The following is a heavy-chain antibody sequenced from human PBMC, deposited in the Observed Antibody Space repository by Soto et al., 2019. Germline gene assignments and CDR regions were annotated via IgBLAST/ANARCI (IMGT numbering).Heavy chain of an antibody. CDR2: IYYSGST. J-gene: IGHJ4*02. V-gene: IGHV4-39*01. CDR1: GGSISSSSYY. CDR3: AEAAGPEWGY. D-gene: IGHD6-13*01. Sequence: SQTLSLTCTVSGGSISSSSYYWGWIRPPPGKGLEWIGSIYYSGSTYYNPSLKSRVTISVDTSKNQFSLKLSSVTAADTAVYYCAEAAGPEWGYWGQGTLVTVSS.